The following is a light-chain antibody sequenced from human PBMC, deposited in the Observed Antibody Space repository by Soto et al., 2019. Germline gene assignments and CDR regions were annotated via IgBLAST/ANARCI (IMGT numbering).Light chain of an antibody. V-gene: IGKV1-39*01. CDR1: QTISTV. J-gene: IGKJ4*01. CDR3: QQSYSIPVT. Sequence: DIQMTQSPSFLSASVGDRVAIPCRASQTISTVLNWYQWKPGKAPKLLITDTSTLRSGVPSRFSGSGSGTDFTLTITSMQPEDFAIYYCQQSYSIPVTFGGGTTVEVK. CDR2: DTS.